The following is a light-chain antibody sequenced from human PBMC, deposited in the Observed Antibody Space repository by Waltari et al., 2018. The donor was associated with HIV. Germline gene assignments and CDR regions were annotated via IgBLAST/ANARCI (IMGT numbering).Light chain of an antibody. CDR2: DVS. J-gene: IGLJ3*02. Sequence: QSALTQSASVSGSPGQSITISCTGTSSAVELYNYFSWYQQHPGKAPKLLIYDVSNRHSGVSDRFSGSKSGNTASLTISGLQAEDEADYYCSSYTSSGTLVFGGGTKLTVL. CDR1: SSAVELYNY. V-gene: IGLV2-14*03. CDR3: SSYTSSGTLV.